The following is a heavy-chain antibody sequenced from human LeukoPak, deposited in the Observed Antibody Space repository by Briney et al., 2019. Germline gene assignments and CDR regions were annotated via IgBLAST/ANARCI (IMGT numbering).Heavy chain of an antibody. CDR1: GYTFTSYA. J-gene: IGHJ4*02. Sequence: ASVKVSYKASGYTFTSYAIHWVRQAPGQRLEWMGWITTVNGNTRYSQTFQGRVIISRDTSASTAFMELSGLRFEDTAMYYCAKVDGDNNFDYWGQGTLVTVSS. D-gene: IGHD5-24*01. CDR2: ITTVNGNT. V-gene: IGHV1-3*04. CDR3: AKVDGDNNFDY.